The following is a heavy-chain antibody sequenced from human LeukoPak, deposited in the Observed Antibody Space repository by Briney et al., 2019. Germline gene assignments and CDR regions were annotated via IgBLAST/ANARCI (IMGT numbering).Heavy chain of an antibody. CDR3: ARGLGYCSGGTCPNDY. V-gene: IGHV1-18*03. CDR2: ISAYNGNT. Sequence: GASVKVSCKASGYTFTSYGISWVRQAPGQGLEWMGWISAYNGNTNYAQKLQGRVTMTTDTSTSTAYMELRSLTSDDMAIYYCARGLGYCSGGTCPNDYWGQGTLVTVSS. D-gene: IGHD2-15*01. J-gene: IGHJ4*02. CDR1: GYTFTSYG.